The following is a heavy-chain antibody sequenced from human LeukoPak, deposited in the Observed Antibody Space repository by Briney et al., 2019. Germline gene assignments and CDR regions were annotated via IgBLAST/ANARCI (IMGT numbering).Heavy chain of an antibody. D-gene: IGHD3-10*01. CDR1: GGSISSGDYY. V-gene: IGHV4-30-4*01. CDR2: IYYSGST. CDR3: ARVQKTNSGSGTSIFDY. Sequence: SQTLSLTCTVSGGSISSGDYYWSWIRQPPGKGLEWIGYIYYSGSTYYNPSLKSRITISLDTSMNHFSLKLSSVTAADTAVYYCARVQKTNSGSGTSIFDYWGQGTLVTVSP. J-gene: IGHJ4*02.